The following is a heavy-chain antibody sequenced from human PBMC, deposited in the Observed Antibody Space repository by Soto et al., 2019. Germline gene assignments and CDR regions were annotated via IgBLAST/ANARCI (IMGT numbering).Heavy chain of an antibody. D-gene: IGHD3-10*01. Sequence: PSQTLSLTCSVSAGSINSYWGSCNRQPAGNGLEWIGRVYSSGMHDYNPSLNSRATLSVETSKNQFSLKLSSVTAADEAVYYCARDIGSYAYGEGYWGQGIQVTVSS. V-gene: IGHV4-4*07. CDR1: AGSINSYW. CDR3: ARDIGSYAYGEGY. CDR2: VYSSGMH. J-gene: IGHJ4*02.